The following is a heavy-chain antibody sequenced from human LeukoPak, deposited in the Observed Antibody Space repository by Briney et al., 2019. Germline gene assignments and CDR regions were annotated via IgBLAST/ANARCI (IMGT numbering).Heavy chain of an antibody. CDR1: GGSISSSSYY. CDR2: IYYSGST. D-gene: IGHD5-18*01. CDR3: ARRTAMVDYYYMDV. Sequence: SETLSLTCTVSGGSISSSSYYWGWIRQPPGKGLEWIGSIYYSGSTYYNPSLKSRVTISVDTSKNQFSLKLSSVTAADTAVYYCARRTAMVDYYYMDVWGEGTTVTVSS. V-gene: IGHV4-39*01. J-gene: IGHJ6*03.